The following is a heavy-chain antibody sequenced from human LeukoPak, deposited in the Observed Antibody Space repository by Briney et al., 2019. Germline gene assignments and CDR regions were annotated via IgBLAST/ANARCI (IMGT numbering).Heavy chain of an antibody. V-gene: IGHV4-39*07. Sequence: SETLSLTCTASGGSISSSSYYWGWIRQPPGKGLEWIGSIYYSGSTYYNPSLKSRVTMSVDTSKDQFSLKLSSVTAADTAVYYCARDTYYYDSSGYSQLDYWGQGTLVTVSS. CDR2: IYYSGST. CDR1: GGSISSSSYY. CDR3: ARDTYYYDSSGYSQLDY. D-gene: IGHD3-22*01. J-gene: IGHJ4*02.